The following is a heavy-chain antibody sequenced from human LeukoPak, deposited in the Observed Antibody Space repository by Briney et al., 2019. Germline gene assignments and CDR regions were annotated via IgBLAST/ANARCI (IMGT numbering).Heavy chain of an antibody. Sequence: GGSLRLSCAASGFTFSNAWMSWVRQAPGKGLEWVGRIKSKADGGTTDYAAPVKGRFTISRDDSKNTLYLQMNSLKTEDTAVYYCTTDLDSGSYCGYWGQGTLVTVSS. D-gene: IGHD1-26*01. J-gene: IGHJ4*02. CDR3: TTDLDSGSYCGY. CDR2: IKSKADGGTT. V-gene: IGHV3-15*01. CDR1: GFTFSNAW.